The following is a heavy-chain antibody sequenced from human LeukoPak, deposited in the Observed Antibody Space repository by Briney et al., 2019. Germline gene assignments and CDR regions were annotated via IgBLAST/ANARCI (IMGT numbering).Heavy chain of an antibody. CDR3: ARGGAITSDFDY. CDR1: GGTFSSYA. Sequence: SVKVSCKASGGTFSSYAISWVRQAPGQGLEWMGGIIPIFGTANYAQKFQGRVTITADKSTSTAYMELSSLRSEDTAVYYCARGGAITSDFDYWGQGALVTVSS. CDR2: IIPIFGTA. V-gene: IGHV1-69*06. D-gene: IGHD3-16*02. J-gene: IGHJ4*02.